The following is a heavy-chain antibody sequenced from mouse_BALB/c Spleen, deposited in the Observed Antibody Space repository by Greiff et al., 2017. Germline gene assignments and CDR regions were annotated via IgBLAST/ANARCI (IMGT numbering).Heavy chain of an antibody. J-gene: IGHJ3*01. CDR3: ARDRGTGTIAY. CDR2: INPYNDGT. CDR1: GYTFTSYV. Sequence: VQLKQSGPELVKPGASVKMSCKASGYTFTSYVMHWVKQKPGQGLEWIGYINPYNDGTKYNEKFKGKATLTSDKSSSTAYMELSSLTSEDSAVYYCARDRGTGTIAYWGQGTLVTVSA. D-gene: IGHD4-1*01. V-gene: IGHV1-14*01.